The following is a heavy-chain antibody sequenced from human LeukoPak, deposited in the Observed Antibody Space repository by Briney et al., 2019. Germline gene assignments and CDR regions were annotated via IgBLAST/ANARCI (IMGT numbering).Heavy chain of an antibody. CDR3: ARDWTLNY. D-gene: IGHD3/OR15-3a*01. CDR2: VPFDGDNK. J-gene: IGHJ4*02. V-gene: IGHV3-30-3*01. CDR1: GFTFSSYA. Sequence: GGSLRLSCAASGFTFSSYAMHWVRQAPGKGLEWVAVVPFDGDNKHYVDSVKDRFTISRDNSQNTLYLQLNSLRAEDTAVYYCARDWTLNYWGQGTLVTVSS.